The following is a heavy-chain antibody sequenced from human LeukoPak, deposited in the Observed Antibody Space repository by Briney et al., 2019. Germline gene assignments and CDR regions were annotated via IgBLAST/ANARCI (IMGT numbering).Heavy chain of an antibody. D-gene: IGHD3-22*01. Sequence: GASVKVSCRAPGYSFNEYYVHWVRQAPGQGLEWMCWIVTITGDTRYTPRFQGGVTLSSDTATSTTYLELSSLRSDDTAVFYCATATRYDSSDARSHYFDLWGRGTLITVSS. CDR3: ATATRYDSSDARSHYFDL. CDR1: GYSFNEYY. V-gene: IGHV1-2*02. J-gene: IGHJ2*01. CDR2: IVTITGDT.